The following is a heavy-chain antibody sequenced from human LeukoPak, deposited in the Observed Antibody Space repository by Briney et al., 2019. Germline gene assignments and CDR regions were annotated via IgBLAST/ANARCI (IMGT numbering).Heavy chain of an antibody. D-gene: IGHD3-22*01. Sequence: GASVKVSCKASGYTFTGYYMHWVRQAPGQGLEWMGWINPNSGGTNYAQKFQGWVTMTRDTSISTAYMELSRLRSDDTAVYYCATDPKYNRLNGYYYVGDAFDIWGQGTMVTVSS. J-gene: IGHJ3*02. V-gene: IGHV1-2*04. CDR3: ATDPKYNRLNGYYYVGDAFDI. CDR1: GYTFTGYY. CDR2: INPNSGGT.